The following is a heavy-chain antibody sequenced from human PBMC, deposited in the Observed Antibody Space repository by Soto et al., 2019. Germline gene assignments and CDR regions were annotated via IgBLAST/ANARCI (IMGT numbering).Heavy chain of an antibody. CDR1: GFTFSLYA. D-gene: IGHD4-17*01. V-gene: IGHV3-23*01. J-gene: IGHJ2*01. CDR3: AKAKGDYPYWCFYL. Sequence: GGSLRLSCAASGFTFSLYAMSWVRQAPGKGLEWVSSISGSSGSTWYVDSVKGRFTISGDNSRDTLYLQMSSLRAEDTAVYYCAKAKGDYPYWCFYLWGRGTLVTVSS. CDR2: ISGSSGST.